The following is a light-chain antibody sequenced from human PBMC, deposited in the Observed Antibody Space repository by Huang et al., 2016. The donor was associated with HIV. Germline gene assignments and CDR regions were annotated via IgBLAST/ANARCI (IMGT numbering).Light chain of an antibody. J-gene: IGKJ5*01. V-gene: IGKV3-11*01. CDR2: DAS. CDR3: QQRSNWAIT. Sequence: EIVLTQSPATLSLSPGERATLSCRASQSVRSYLAWYQQKPGQAPRRLIYDASNRATGIPARFSGSGSGTDFTLTISSLEPEDFAVYYCQQRSNWAITFGQGTRLEIK. CDR1: QSVRSY.